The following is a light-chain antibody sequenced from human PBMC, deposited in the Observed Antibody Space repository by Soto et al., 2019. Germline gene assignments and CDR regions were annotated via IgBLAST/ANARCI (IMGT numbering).Light chain of an antibody. V-gene: IGKV3-20*01. CDR1: QSVRSGY. Sequence: EIVLTQSPGTLSLSPGERATLSCRASQSVRSGYLAWYQQKLGQAPRLLIYGASIRTTGIPDRFSGSGSGTDFTLTISRLEPEDFAVYYCQQYGGSPYTVGQETKVDIK. CDR3: QQYGGSPYT. CDR2: GAS. J-gene: IGKJ2*01.